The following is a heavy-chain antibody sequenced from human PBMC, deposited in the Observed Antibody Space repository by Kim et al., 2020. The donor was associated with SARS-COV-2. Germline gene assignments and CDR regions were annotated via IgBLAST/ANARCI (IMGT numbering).Heavy chain of an antibody. Sequence: GGSLRLSCAASGFTFSSYAVSWVRLAPGKGLEWVSFISDSGDRTYYADSVKGRFTISRDNSKNTLYLQMSSLRADDTALYYCAKGRHNSLYCSVDSLGQ. J-gene: IGHJ4*02. CDR1: GFTFSSYA. CDR2: ISDSGDRT. D-gene: IGHD2-15*01. CDR3: AKGRHNSLYCSVDS. V-gene: IGHV3-23*01.